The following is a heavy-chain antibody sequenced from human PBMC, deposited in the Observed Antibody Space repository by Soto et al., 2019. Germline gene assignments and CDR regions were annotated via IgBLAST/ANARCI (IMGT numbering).Heavy chain of an antibody. CDR2: TKHDGSEK. J-gene: IGHJ4*02. CDR3: ARVNY. CDR1: AISFSDYW. V-gene: IGHV3-7*01. Sequence: TDVSRRLSWSGCAISFSDYWKSWVRQAPGKGLEWVANTKHDGSEKEYVDSLKGRVTISRDNAKNSLYLQMNSLRAEDMAVYYCARVNYRAQGTLVTVS.